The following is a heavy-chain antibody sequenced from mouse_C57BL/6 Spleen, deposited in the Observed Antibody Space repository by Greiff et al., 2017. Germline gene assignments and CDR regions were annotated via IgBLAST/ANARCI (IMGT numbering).Heavy chain of an antibody. J-gene: IGHJ4*01. CDR3: ASSGYGNYYYAMDY. CDR1: GYAFSSYW. D-gene: IGHD2-10*02. Sequence: VQLQQSGAELVKPGASVKISCKASGYAFSSYWMNWVKQRPGKGLEWIGQIYPGDGDTNYNGKFKGKATLTADKSSSTAYMQLSSLTSEDSAVYFCASSGYGNYYYAMDYWGQGTSVTVSS. CDR2: IYPGDGDT. V-gene: IGHV1-80*01.